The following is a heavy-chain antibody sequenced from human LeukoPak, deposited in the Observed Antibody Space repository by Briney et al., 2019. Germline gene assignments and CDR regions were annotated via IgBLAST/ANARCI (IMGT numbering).Heavy chain of an antibody. CDR3: ARGGIDDAFDI. V-gene: IGHV3-53*01. Sequence: GGSLRLSCAASGLTFRNYAMSWVRQAPGKGLEWVSVIYSGGSTYYTDSVKGRFTISRDNSKNTLYLQMNSLRAEDTAVYYCARGGIDDAFDIWGQGTMVTVSS. D-gene: IGHD3-16*01. CDR2: IYSGGST. CDR1: GLTFRNYA. J-gene: IGHJ3*02.